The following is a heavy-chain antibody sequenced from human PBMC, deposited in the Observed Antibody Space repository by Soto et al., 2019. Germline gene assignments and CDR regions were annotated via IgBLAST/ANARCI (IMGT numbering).Heavy chain of an antibody. CDR1: GYAFTTYG. Sequence: QVHLVQSGAEVKKPGASVKVSCKASGYAFTTYGITGVRQAPGHGLEMMGWISAHNGNTNYAQKLQGSVTVTRDTSTSTANRQLSSQTSDDTGVYDGAGGRDMDYWGQGALVTVSS. CDR3: AGGRDMDY. CDR2: ISAHNGNT. V-gene: IGHV1-18*01. J-gene: IGHJ4*02.